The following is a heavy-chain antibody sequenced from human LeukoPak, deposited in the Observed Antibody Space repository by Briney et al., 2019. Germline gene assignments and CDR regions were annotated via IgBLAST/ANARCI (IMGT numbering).Heavy chain of an antibody. V-gene: IGHV5-51*01. D-gene: IGHD3-22*01. J-gene: IGHJ4*02. Sequence: GESPKTSFKGSGYTFTNYWIGWVRQMPGKGLEWMGIIYPDDSDIRYSPSFQGQVTISADKSITTAYLQWSSLKASDTAMYYCARYYYDRAVGPFDYWGQGSLVTVSS. CDR2: IYPDDSDI. CDR3: ARYYYDRAVGPFDY. CDR1: GYTFTNYW.